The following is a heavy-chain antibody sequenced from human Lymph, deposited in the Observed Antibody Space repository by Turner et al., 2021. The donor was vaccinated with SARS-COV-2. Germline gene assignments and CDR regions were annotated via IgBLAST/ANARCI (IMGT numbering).Heavy chain of an antibody. V-gene: IGHV3-53*01. J-gene: IGHJ4*02. Sequence: EVQLVESGGGLIQPGGSLRLSCPASGFTVSSNYMSWVRQAPGKGLECVSVIYSGGSTYYADSVKGRFTISRDNSKNTLYLQMNSLRAEDTAVYYCARGPMYYDILTGYYDPYYFDYWGQGTLVTVSS. D-gene: IGHD3-9*01. CDR2: IYSGGST. CDR1: GFTVSSNY. CDR3: ARGPMYYDILTGYYDPYYFDY.